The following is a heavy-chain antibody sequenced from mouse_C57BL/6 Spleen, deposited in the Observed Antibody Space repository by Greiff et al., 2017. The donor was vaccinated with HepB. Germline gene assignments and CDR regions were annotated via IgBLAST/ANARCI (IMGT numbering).Heavy chain of an antibody. J-gene: IGHJ1*03. CDR3: ARDDTTVVERYWYFDV. V-gene: IGHV5-4*01. CDR1: GFTFSSYA. CDR2: ISDGGSYT. Sequence: EVKLVESGGGLVKPGGSLKLSCAASGFTFSSYAMSWVRQTPEKRLEWVATISDGGSYTYYPDNVKGRFTISRDNAKNNLYLQMSHLKSEDTAMYYCARDDTTVVERYWYFDVWGTGTTVTVSS. D-gene: IGHD1-1*01.